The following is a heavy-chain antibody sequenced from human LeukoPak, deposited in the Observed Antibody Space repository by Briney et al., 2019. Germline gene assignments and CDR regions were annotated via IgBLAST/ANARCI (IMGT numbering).Heavy chain of an antibody. Sequence: GGSLRLSCAASGLTSGIYAMSWVRQAPGKGLEWVSAFSGGGDSFYADSVKGRFSISRDSSKNMLYLQMNSLRAEDTATYYCVKGGYESGDTGGHYGVGYYFDNWGRGTLVIVSS. CDR3: VKGGYESGDTGGHYGVGYYFDN. D-gene: IGHD2-8*02. CDR1: GLTSGIYA. V-gene: IGHV3-23*01. CDR2: FSGGGDS. J-gene: IGHJ4*02.